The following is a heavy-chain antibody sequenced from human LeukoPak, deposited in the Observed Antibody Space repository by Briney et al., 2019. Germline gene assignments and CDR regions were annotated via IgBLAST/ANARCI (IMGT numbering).Heavy chain of an antibody. D-gene: IGHD2-2*01. CDR2: IKSNSGDT. J-gene: IGHJ5*02. Sequence: ASVKVSCKASGYTFTGYYIHWVRQAPGQGLEWMGWIKSNSGDTNSAQKFQGRVTMTMDTSINTAYMELSSLRSDDTAVYYCARDAPSGYQLLLYNWFGPWGQGTLVTVSS. CDR1: GYTFTGYY. V-gene: IGHV1-2*02. CDR3: ARDAPSGYQLLLYNWFGP.